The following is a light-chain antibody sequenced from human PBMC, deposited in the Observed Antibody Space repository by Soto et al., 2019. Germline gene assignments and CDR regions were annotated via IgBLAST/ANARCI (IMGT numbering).Light chain of an antibody. J-gene: IGLJ1*01. CDR1: SSDVGGYNY. Sequence: QSALTQPASVSGSPGQSITISCTGTSSDVGGYNYVSWYQQHPGKAPKLMIYDVSNRPSGVSNRFSGSKSGNTASLTISGLQAEYEADYYCSSYTSSSPWVFGTGTKLTVL. CDR2: DVS. V-gene: IGLV2-14*01. CDR3: SSYTSSSPWV.